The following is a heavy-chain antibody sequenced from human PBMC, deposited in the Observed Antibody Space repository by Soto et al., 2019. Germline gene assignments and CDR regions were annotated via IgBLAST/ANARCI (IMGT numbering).Heavy chain of an antibody. D-gene: IGHD6-13*01. Sequence: EVQLLESGGGLVQPGGSLRLSCAASGFIFSSYAMSWVRQAPGKGLEWVSAISGSGGSTYYADSVKGRFTISRDNSKNTLYLQMNSLRAEDTAVYYCAKARVIAAAGTNYYYYGMDVRGQGTTVTVSS. V-gene: IGHV3-23*01. CDR2: ISGSGGST. CDR3: AKARVIAAAGTNYYYYGMDV. CDR1: GFIFSSYA. J-gene: IGHJ6*02.